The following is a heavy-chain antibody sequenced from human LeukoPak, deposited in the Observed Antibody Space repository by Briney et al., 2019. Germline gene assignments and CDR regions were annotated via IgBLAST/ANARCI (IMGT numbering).Heavy chain of an antibody. Sequence: SETLSLTCSVSGGPISIYYWNWIRQPPGKGLEWIGYIYNSGSTNYNPSLESRVTISINTSKNQFSLRLSSVTAADTAVYYCARDRELGYWGQGTLVTVSS. J-gene: IGHJ4*02. D-gene: IGHD3-10*01. CDR3: ARDRELGY. CDR1: GGPISIYY. V-gene: IGHV4-59*01. CDR2: IYNSGST.